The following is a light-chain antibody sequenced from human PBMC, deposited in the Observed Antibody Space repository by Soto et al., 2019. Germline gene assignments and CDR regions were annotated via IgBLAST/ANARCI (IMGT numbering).Light chain of an antibody. CDR3: QQRSNWPPVT. V-gene: IGKV3D-20*02. J-gene: IGKJ5*01. CDR1: QSVSSSY. CDR2: DAS. Sequence: EIVLTHSPGTLSLSPWEIATLSCRASQSVSSSYLAWYQQKPGQAPRLLIYDASSRATGIPDRFSGSGSGTDFTLTISSLEPEDFAVYYCQQRSNWPPVTFGQGTRLEIK.